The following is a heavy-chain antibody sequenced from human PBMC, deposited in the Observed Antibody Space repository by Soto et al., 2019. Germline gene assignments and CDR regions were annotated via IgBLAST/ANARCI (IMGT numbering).Heavy chain of an antibody. CDR3: AHRQGEIHAFDI. V-gene: IGHV2-5*02. Sequence: QITLKESGPTLVKPTQTLTLTCTFSGFALSTSGVGVGWIRQPPGKALEWLALIYWDDDKRYSPSLKSRLTIXKXXSKNQVVLTMTNMDPVDTATYYCAHRQGEIHAFDIWGQGTLVTVSS. CDR1: GFALSTSGVG. CDR2: IYWDDDK. J-gene: IGHJ3*02. D-gene: IGHD3-16*01.